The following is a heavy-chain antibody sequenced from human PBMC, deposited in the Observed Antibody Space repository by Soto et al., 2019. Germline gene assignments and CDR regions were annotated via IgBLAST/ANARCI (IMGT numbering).Heavy chain of an antibody. D-gene: IGHD5-18*01. J-gene: IGHJ5*02. Sequence: QVQLVQSGAEVKKPGSSVKVSCKASGGTFSSYAISWVRQAPGQGLEWMGGIIPIFGTANYAQKFQGRVTITADESTSTAYTGLSSLRSEDTAVYYCARADTAMGNNWFDPWGQGTLVTVSS. V-gene: IGHV1-69*12. CDR3: ARADTAMGNNWFDP. CDR2: IIPIFGTA. CDR1: GGTFSSYA.